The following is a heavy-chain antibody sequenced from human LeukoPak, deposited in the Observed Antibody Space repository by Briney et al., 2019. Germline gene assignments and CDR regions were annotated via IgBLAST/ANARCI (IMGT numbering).Heavy chain of an antibody. J-gene: IGHJ4*02. CDR3: AKEVVVAANPFDY. V-gene: IGHV3-23*01. CDR1: GFTFSSFA. D-gene: IGHD2-15*01. Sequence: GGSLRLSCAASGFTFSSFAMSWVRQAPGKGLEWVSASGSGGSTYYADSAKGRFTISRDNSKNTLYLQKNSLRADDTAVYYCAKEVVVAANPFDYWGQGTLVTVSS. CDR2: SGSGGST.